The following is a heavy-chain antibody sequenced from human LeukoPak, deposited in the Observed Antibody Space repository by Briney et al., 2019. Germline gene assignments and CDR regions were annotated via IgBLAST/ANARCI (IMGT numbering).Heavy chain of an antibody. CDR2: ISGGGIRK. V-gene: IGHV3-23*01. CDR1: GFTVSSNY. Sequence: GGSLRLSCAASGFTVSSNYMNWVRQAPGKGLEWVSDISGGGIRKDYADSVKGRFTISRDNSRHTLYLQMNSLRAEDTAVYYCAKRSGGPSPFDYWGQGALVTVSS. J-gene: IGHJ4*02. CDR3: AKRSGGPSPFDY. D-gene: IGHD3-3*01.